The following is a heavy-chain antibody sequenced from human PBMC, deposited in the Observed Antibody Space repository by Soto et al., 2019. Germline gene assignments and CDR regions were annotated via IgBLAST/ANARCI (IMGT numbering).Heavy chain of an antibody. CDR3: ARDMGQAVAGLPYYYYGMDV. V-gene: IGHV1-18*04. CDR1: GYTFTSYG. Sequence: GASVKVSCKASGYTFTSYGISWVRQAPGQGLEWMGWISAYNGNTNYAQKLQGRVTMTTDTSTSTAYMELRSLRSDDTAVYYCARDMGQAVAGLPYYYYGMDVWGQGTTVTVSS. CDR2: ISAYNGNT. J-gene: IGHJ6*02. D-gene: IGHD6-13*01.